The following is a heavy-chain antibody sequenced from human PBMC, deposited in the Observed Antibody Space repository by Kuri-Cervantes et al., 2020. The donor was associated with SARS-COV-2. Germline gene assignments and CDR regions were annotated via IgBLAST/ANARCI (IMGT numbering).Heavy chain of an antibody. CDR3: GRETLNWNYVLDY. V-gene: IGHV3-21*06. Sequence: GGSLRLSCVASGFTFSSFTMIWVRQSPGNGLEWVSSIGYGGHYMHYADSVEGRFTISRDDAKNSLYLLMNGLRAEDTAVYYCGRETLNWNYVLDYWGQGALVTVSS. J-gene: IGHJ4*02. D-gene: IGHD1-7*01. CDR1: GFTFSSFT. CDR2: IGYGGHYM.